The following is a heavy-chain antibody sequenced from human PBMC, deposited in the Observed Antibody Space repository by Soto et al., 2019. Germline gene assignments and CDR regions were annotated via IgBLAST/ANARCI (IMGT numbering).Heavy chain of an antibody. D-gene: IGHD6-6*01. CDR2: ISAYNGNT. Sequence: QVQLVQSGAEVKKPGASVKVSCKASGYTFTSYGISWVRQAPGQGLEWMGWISAYNGNTNYAQKLQGRVTMTTDTSXXTGYMELRSLRSDDTAVYYCASFGSSEDYYYGMDVWGQGTTVTVSS. CDR1: GYTFTSYG. V-gene: IGHV1-18*01. J-gene: IGHJ6*02. CDR3: ASFGSSEDYYYGMDV.